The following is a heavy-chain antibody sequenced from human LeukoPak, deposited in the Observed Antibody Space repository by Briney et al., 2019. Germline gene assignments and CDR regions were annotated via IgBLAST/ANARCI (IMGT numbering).Heavy chain of an antibody. V-gene: IGHV4-39*01. CDR1: GSSISSSSYY. CDR3: ARRPYTSGWYYYFDY. J-gene: IGHJ4*02. Sequence: PSETLSLTCTVSGSSISSSSYYWGWIRQPPGKGLEWVGSIYYSGSTYYNPSLKSRVTISVDTSKNQFSLRLSSVTAADTAVYYCARRPYTSGWYYYFDYWGQGTLVTVSS. D-gene: IGHD6-19*01. CDR2: IYYSGST.